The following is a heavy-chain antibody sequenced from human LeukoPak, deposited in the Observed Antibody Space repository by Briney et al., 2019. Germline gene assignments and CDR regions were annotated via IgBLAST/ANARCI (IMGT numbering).Heavy chain of an antibody. CDR1: GFTFSSYD. Sequence: GGSLRLSCAASGFTFSSYDIHWVRQATGKGLEWVSGIGTAGEIYYPGSVKGRFTISRDNSKNTLYLQMNSLRGEDTAVYYCAKSGGVRFDPWGQGTLVTVSS. D-gene: IGHD3-16*01. J-gene: IGHJ5*02. CDR2: IGTAGEI. V-gene: IGHV3-13*01. CDR3: AKSGGVRFDP.